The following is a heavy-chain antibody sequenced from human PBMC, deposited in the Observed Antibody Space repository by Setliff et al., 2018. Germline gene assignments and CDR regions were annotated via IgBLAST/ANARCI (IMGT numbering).Heavy chain of an antibody. Sequence: SETLSLTCTVSGGSISSSSYYWGWIRQPPGKGLEWIGSIYYSGSTYYNPSLKGRVTLSMDTSKNQFSLKMSSMTAADTAVYYCARFLNPRDGYQNSPGFDFWGQGTLVTVSS. CDR3: ARFLNPRDGYQNSPGFDF. J-gene: IGHJ4*02. CDR1: GGSISSSSYY. CDR2: IYYSGST. D-gene: IGHD5-12*01. V-gene: IGHV4-39*07.